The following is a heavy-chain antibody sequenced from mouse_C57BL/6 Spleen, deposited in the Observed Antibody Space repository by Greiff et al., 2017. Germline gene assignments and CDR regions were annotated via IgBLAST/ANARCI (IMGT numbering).Heavy chain of an antibody. V-gene: IGHV10-1*01. D-gene: IGHD2-4*01. J-gene: IGHJ3*01. Sequence: EVKLVESGGGLVQPKGSLKLSCAASGFSFNTYAMNWVRQAPGKGLEWVARIRSKSNNYATYYADSVKDRFTISRDDSESMLYLQMNNLKTEDTAMYYCVRQAIYYDYDGAWFAYWGQGTLVTVSA. CDR3: VRQAIYYDYDGAWFAY. CDR2: IRSKSNNYAT. CDR1: GFSFNTYA.